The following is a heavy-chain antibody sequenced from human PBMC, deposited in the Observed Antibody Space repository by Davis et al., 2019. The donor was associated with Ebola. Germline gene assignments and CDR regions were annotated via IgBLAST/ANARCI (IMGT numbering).Heavy chain of an antibody. V-gene: IGHV1-18*01. CDR3: ARGRSGGWDFDY. CDR2: ISAHNGHT. D-gene: IGHD2-15*01. J-gene: IGHJ4*02. CDR1: GYTFNSHG. Sequence: ASVKVSCKASGYTFNSHGISWVRQAPGQGLEWMAWISAHNGHTNYAQKFQGRLTLTTDTSTSTVYMELRSLTSDDTAKYYCARGRSGGWDFDYWGQGTLVTVSS.